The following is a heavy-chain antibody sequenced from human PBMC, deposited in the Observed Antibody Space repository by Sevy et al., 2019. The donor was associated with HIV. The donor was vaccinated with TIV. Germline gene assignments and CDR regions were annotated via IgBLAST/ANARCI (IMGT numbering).Heavy chain of an antibody. D-gene: IGHD5-12*01. CDR3: ARDGEMATISGNYYGMDV. CDR1: GYTFTSYY. Sequence: ASLKVSCKASGYTFTSYYMHWVRQAPGQGLEWMGIINPSGGSTSYAQKFQGRVTMTRDTSTSTVYMELSSLRSEDTAVYYCARDGEMATISGNYYGMDVWGQGTTVTVSS. V-gene: IGHV1-46*01. J-gene: IGHJ6*02. CDR2: INPSGGST.